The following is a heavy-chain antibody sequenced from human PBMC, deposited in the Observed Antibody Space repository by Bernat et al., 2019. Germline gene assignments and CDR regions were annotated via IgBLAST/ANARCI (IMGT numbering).Heavy chain of an antibody. CDR2: INWNGGST. D-gene: IGHD6-19*01. CDR1: GFTFDDYG. Sequence: EVQLVESGGGLVQPGGSLRLSCAASGFTFDDYGMSWVRQAPGKGLEWVSGINWNGGSTGYADSVKGRFTISRDNAKNSLYLQMNSLRAEDTALYYCARLFLLGIAVAAPAYWGQGTLVTVSS. V-gene: IGHV3-20*04. J-gene: IGHJ4*02. CDR3: ARLFLLGIAVAAPAY.